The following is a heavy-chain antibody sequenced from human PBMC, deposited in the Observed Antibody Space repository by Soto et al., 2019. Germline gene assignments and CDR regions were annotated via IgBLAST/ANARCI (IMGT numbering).Heavy chain of an antibody. CDR3: AKGYSLRGGYFDY. J-gene: IGHJ4*02. V-gene: IGHV3-23*01. CDR2: ISGSGGST. Sequence: EVQLLESGGGLVQPGGSLRLSCAASGFTFSSYAMSWVRQAPGKGLEWVSAISGSGGSTYYADSVKGRFTISRDNSKNTLSLQMNSLRAEDTAVYYCAKGYSLRGGYFDYWGQGTLVTVSS. CDR1: GFTFSSYA. D-gene: IGHD5-12*01.